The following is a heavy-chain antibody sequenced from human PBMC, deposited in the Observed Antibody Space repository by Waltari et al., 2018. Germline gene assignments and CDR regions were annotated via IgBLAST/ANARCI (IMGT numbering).Heavy chain of an antibody. D-gene: IGHD2-2*01. CDR3: ARLGYCSSTSCYPYYYYGMDV. CDR2: IYYSGST. CDR1: GGSISSYY. J-gene: IGHJ6*02. Sequence: QVQLQESGPGLVKPSETLSLTCTVAGGSISSYYWSWIRQPPGKGLEWIGYIYYSGSTNYNPSLKSRVTISVDTSKNQFSLKLSSVTAADTAVYYCARLGYCSSTSCYPYYYYGMDVWGQGTTVTVSS. V-gene: IGHV4-59*01.